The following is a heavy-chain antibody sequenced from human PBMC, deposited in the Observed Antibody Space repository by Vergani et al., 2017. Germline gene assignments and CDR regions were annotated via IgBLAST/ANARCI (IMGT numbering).Heavy chain of an antibody. CDR3: ARHTNYTDS. Sequence: EVQLVQSGPEMRKPGESLKISCQGSGYSFANYWIGWVRQMPGKGLEWMGIIYPADSDTRYSPSFQGQVTISADKSISTAFLQWDSLKASDTALYYCARHTNYTDSWGQGTLVTVSS. CDR1: GYSFANYW. J-gene: IGHJ4*02. V-gene: IGHV5-51*01. D-gene: IGHD5-24*01. CDR2: IYPADSDT.